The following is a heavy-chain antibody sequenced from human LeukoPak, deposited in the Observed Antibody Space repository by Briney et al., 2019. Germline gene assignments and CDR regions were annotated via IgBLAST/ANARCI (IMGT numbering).Heavy chain of an antibody. V-gene: IGHV3-48*03. D-gene: IGHD3-10*02. CDR1: GITFSSDA. CDR3: AELGITMIGGV. J-gene: IGHJ6*04. CDR2: ISSSGSTI. Sequence: GGSLRLSCAASGITFSSDAMSWVRQAPGKGLEWVSYISSSGSTIYYADSVKGRFTISRDNAKNSLYLQMNSLRAEDTAVYYCAELGITMIGGVWGKGTTVTISS.